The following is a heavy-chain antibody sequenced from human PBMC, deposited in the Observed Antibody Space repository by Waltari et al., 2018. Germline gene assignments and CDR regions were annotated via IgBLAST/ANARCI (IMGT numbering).Heavy chain of an antibody. Sequence: EVQLVESGGGLVQPGGSLRLSCAASGFTFSSYWMSWVRQAPGKGLEWVANIKQDGSEKYYVDSVKGRFTISRDNAKNSLYLQMNSLRAEDTAVYYCARERDQYYYDSSGYYEGGNAFDIWGQGTMVTVSS. J-gene: IGHJ3*02. CDR3: ARERDQYYYDSSGYYEGGNAFDI. CDR2: IKQDGSEK. V-gene: IGHV3-7*01. D-gene: IGHD3-22*01. CDR1: GFTFSSYW.